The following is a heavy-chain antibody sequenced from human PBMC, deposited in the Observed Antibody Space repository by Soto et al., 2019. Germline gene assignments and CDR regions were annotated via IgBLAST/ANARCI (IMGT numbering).Heavy chain of an antibody. D-gene: IGHD3-22*01. J-gene: IGHJ4*02. Sequence: ASVKVSCKASGFTFTTYGISWVRQAPGQGLEWMGWISAYNGNPNYAQKFQGRVTMTTDTPTTTAYMDLRSLRSDDTAVYYCVRIMDYYDSSGYYCYFDFWGQGALVTVSS. CDR2: ISAYNGNP. V-gene: IGHV1-18*01. CDR1: GFTFTTYG. CDR3: VRIMDYYDSSGYYCYFDF.